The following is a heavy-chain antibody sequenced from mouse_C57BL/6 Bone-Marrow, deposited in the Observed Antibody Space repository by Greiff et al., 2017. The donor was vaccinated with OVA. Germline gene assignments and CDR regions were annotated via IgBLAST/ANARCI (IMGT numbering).Heavy chain of an antibody. D-gene: IGHD2-3*01. CDR2: ISYDGSN. V-gene: IGHV3-6*01. CDR1: GYSITSGYY. Sequence: VQLQQSGPGLVKPSQSLSLTCSVTGYSITSGYYWNWIRQFPGNKLEWMGYISYDGSNNYNPSLKNRISITRDTSKNQFFLKLNSVTTEDTATYYCARGNAGYSYYFDYWGQGTTLTVSS. CDR3: ARGNAGYSYYFDY. J-gene: IGHJ2*01.